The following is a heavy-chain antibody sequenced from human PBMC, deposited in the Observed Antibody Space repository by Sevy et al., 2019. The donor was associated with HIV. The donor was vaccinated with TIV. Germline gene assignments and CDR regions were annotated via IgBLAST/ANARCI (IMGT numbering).Heavy chain of an antibody. D-gene: IGHD2-8*01. CDR2: LSFGCGKI. Sequence: GGSLRLSCAASGFAFYEYSMSWIRQAPGKGLEWVATLSFGCGKINYEDSVKGRFTISRDNSKNSFYLQMDNLRVDDTALYYCAREGCSRPHDYWGQGTRVTVSS. V-gene: IGHV3-23*01. CDR1: GFAFYEYS. CDR3: AREGCSRPHDY. J-gene: IGHJ4*02.